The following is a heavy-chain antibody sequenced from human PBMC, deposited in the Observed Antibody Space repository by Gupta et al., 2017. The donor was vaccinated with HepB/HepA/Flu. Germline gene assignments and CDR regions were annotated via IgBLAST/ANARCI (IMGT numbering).Heavy chain of an antibody. Sequence: QVQLQESGPGLVKPSETLSLTCTVSGGSISSYYWSWIRQPPGKGLEWIGYIYYSGSTNYNPSIKRRVIIALDTSKNQFSLKRSSVTAAETAVYYCARDRRYFINTSGYANWYFDLGGRVSLMTLYS. V-gene: IGHV4-59*01. D-gene: IGHD2-2*01. CDR3: ARDRRYFINTSGYANWYFDL. J-gene: IGHJ2*01. CDR1: GGSISSYY. CDR2: IYYSGST.